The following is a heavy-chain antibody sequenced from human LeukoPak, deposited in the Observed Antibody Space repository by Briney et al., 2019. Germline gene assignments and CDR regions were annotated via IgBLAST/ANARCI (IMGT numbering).Heavy chain of an antibody. D-gene: IGHD1-14*01. CDR3: ARVLRNDRNYYYYYMDV. Sequence: GGSLRLSCAASGFTFSNAWMSWVRQAPGKGLEWVANIKEDGSEKYYVDSVKGRFTISRDNVKNSLYLQMNSLRAEDTAVYYCARVLRNDRNYYYYYMDVWGKGTTVTVSS. V-gene: IGHV3-7*01. J-gene: IGHJ6*03. CDR1: GFTFSNAW. CDR2: IKEDGSEK.